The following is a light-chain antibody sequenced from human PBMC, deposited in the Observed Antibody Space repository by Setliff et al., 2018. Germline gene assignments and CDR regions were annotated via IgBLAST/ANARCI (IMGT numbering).Light chain of an antibody. CDR3: NAYTSGSTYV. V-gene: IGLV2-14*03. J-gene: IGLJ1*01. Sequence: QSVLAQPASVSGSPGQSITISCSGTSSDVGSYDLVSWYQQHPGKAPKLIIYAVSDRPSGVSNRFSGSKSGNTASLTISGLQTEDKADYYCNAYTSGSTYVFGTGTKVTVL. CDR2: AVS. CDR1: SSDVGSYDL.